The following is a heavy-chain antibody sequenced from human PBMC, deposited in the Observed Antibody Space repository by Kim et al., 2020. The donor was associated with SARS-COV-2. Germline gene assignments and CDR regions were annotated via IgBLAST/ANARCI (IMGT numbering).Heavy chain of an antibody. CDR1: GGSISSYY. CDR3: ARHIPWRGLHVVSFDY. D-gene: IGHD2-15*01. Sequence: SETLSLTCTVSGGSISSYYWSWIRQPPGKGLEWIGYIYYSGSTNYNPSLKSRVTISVDTSKNQFSLKLSSVTAAATAVNYCARHIPWRGLHVVSFDYWG. J-gene: IGHJ4*01. V-gene: IGHV4-59*08. CDR2: IYYSGST.